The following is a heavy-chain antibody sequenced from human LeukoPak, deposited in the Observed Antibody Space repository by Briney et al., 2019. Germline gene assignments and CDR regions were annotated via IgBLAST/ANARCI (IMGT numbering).Heavy chain of an antibody. CDR1: GYTFTSYG. D-gene: IGHD1-14*01. CDR3: ASVYLHGMDV. Sequence: ASVKVSSKASGYTFTSYGISWVRQAPGQGLEWMGWISAYNGNTNYAQKLQGRVTMTRDTPTNTVYMEMSSLRIEDTAVYYCASVYLHGMDVWGQGTTVTVSS. J-gene: IGHJ6*02. V-gene: IGHV1-18*01. CDR2: ISAYNGNT.